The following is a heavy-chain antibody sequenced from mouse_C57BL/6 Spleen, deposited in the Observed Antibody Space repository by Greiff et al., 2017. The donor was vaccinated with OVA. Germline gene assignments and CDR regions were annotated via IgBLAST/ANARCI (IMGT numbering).Heavy chain of an antibody. J-gene: IGHJ2*01. CDR1: GYSITSGYY. CDR3: ARDLGLYFDY. Sequence: VQLQQSGPGLVKPSQSLSLTCSVTGYSITSGYYWNWIRQFPGNKLEWMGYISYDGSNNYNPSLKNRISITRDTSKNQFFLKLNSVTTEDTATYYCARDLGLYFDYWGQGTTLTVSS. V-gene: IGHV3-6*01. D-gene: IGHD4-1*01. CDR2: ISYDGSN.